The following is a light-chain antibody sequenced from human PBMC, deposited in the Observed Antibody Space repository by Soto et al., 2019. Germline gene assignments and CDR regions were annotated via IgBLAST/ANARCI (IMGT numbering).Light chain of an antibody. Sequence: QSVLTQPPSVSAAPGQKVTISCSGSNSNIGNHYVAWYRQLPGTAPKLLIYDNTHRPSGIPDRVSGSKSGTSATLGITGLQTGDEADSYCGTWDSSLSAVVFGGGTKLTVL. V-gene: IGLV1-51*01. CDR2: DNT. J-gene: IGLJ2*01. CDR1: NSNIGNHY. CDR3: GTWDSSLSAVV.